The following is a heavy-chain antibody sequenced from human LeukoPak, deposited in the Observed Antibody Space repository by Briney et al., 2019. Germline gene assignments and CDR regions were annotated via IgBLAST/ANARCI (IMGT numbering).Heavy chain of an antibody. D-gene: IGHD2-21*02. J-gene: IGHJ5*02. CDR2: INHSGST. Sequence: PSETLSLTCAVYGGSFSGYYWSWIRQPPGKGLEWIGEINHSGSTNYNPSLKSRVTISVDTSKNQFSLKLSSVTAADTAVYYCARGKWLQFGYCGGDCWPTFDPWGQGTLVTVSS. CDR3: ARGKWLQFGYCGGDCWPTFDP. CDR1: GGSFSGYY. V-gene: IGHV4-34*01.